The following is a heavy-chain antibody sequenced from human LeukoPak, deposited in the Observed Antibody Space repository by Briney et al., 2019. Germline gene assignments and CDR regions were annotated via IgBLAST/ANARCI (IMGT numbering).Heavy chain of an antibody. CDR3: AKDDRWLQFCC. D-gene: IGHD5-24*01. Sequence: GGSLRLSCAASEFSVGSNYMTWVRQAPGKGLEWVSLIYSGGSTYYADSVKGRFTISRDNSRNTVYLQMNSLRAEDTAVYYCAKDDRWLQFCCWGQGTLVTVSA. V-gene: IGHV3-66*01. J-gene: IGHJ4*02. CDR1: EFSVGSNY. CDR2: IYSGGST.